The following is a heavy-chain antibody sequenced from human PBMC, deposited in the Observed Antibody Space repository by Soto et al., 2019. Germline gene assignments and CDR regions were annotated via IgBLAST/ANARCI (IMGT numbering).Heavy chain of an antibody. J-gene: IGHJ4*02. CDR2: IYHSGST. CDR1: GGSISSGGYS. CDR3: ASGQVVAAQH. Sequence: QLQLQESGSGLVKPSQTLSLTYAVSGGSISSGGYSWSWIRQPPGKGLEWIGYIYHSGSTYYNPSLKSRVTLSVDRSKNQFSLKLSSVTAADTAVYYSASGQVVAAQHWGQGTLVTVSS. D-gene: IGHD2-15*01. V-gene: IGHV4-30-2*01.